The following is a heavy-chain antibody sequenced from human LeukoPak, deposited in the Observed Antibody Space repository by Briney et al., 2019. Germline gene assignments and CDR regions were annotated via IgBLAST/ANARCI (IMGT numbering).Heavy chain of an antibody. CDR2: MNPNSGNT. CDR3: ATPGPRDAFDI. Sequence: ASVKVSCKASGYTLTSYDINWVRQATGQGLEWMGWMNPNSGNTGYAQKFQGRVTMTEDTSTDTAYMELSSLRSEDTAVYYCATPGPRDAFDIWGQGTMVTVSS. V-gene: IGHV1-8*01. J-gene: IGHJ3*02. CDR1: GYTLTSYD.